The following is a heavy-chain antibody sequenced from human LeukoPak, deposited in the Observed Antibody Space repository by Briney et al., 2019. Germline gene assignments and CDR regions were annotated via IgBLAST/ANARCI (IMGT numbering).Heavy chain of an antibody. D-gene: IGHD3-10*01. J-gene: IGHJ3*02. CDR1: GFTFSSYS. Sequence: GGSLRLSCAASGFTFSSYSMNWVRQAPGKGLEWVSSISSSSSYIYYADSVKGRFTISRDNAKNSLYLQMNSLRAEDTAVYYCARHRITMVRKGAFDIWGQGTMVTVSS. V-gene: IGHV3-21*01. CDR3: ARHRITMVRKGAFDI. CDR2: ISSSSSYI.